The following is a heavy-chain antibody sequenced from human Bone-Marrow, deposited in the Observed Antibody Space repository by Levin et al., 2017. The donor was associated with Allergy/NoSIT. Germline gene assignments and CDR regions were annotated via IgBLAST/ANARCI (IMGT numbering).Heavy chain of an antibody. D-gene: IGHD1-14*01. J-gene: IGHJ4*02. CDR2: IIPLLATA. Sequence: ASVKVSCKVSGGTFSSYTISWVRQAPGQGLEYMGRIIPLLATANHAQKFQGRVTITADKSTNIVYMELRSLRSEDTAVYYCARGLLEITSSWGQGTRVTVSS. CDR3: ARGLLEITSS. CDR1: GGTFSSYT. V-gene: IGHV1-69*08.